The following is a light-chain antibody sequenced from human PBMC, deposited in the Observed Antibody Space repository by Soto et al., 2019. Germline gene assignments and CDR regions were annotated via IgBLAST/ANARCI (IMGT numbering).Light chain of an antibody. Sequence: DIQMTQSPSSLSASVGDRVTITCQASQDISNYLNWYQQKPGKAPKLLIFDASNVETGVPSRFSGSGSGTDFTFTIRSLQPEDAATYYCQQYEDLPLTFGGGTKVGIK. V-gene: IGKV1-33*01. CDR1: QDISNY. CDR2: DAS. CDR3: QQYEDLPLT. J-gene: IGKJ4*01.